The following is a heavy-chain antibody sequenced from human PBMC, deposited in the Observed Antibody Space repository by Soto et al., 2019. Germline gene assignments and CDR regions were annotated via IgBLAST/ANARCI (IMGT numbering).Heavy chain of an antibody. V-gene: IGHV3-23*01. D-gene: IGHD6-13*01. CDR2: ISGSGGST. J-gene: IGHJ5*02. CDR3: AKDRVRIAAAGTSWFDP. CDR1: GFTFSSYA. Sequence: VGSLRLSCAASGFTFSSYAMSWVRQAPGKGLEWVSAISGSGGSTYYADSVKGRFTISRDNSKNTLYLQMNSLRAEDTAVYYCAKDRVRIAAAGTSWFDPWGQGTLVTVSS.